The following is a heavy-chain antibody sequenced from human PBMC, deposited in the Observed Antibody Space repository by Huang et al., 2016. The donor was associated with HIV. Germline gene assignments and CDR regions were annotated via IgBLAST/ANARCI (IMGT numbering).Heavy chain of an antibody. CDR3: ASGPNYDYVWGSYRHVGRFDY. CDR2: RFDGVTT. D-gene: IGHD3-16*02. Sequence: QVQLQESGPGLVKPSDTLSLTCTISGGSISNHFWSWVRQPPGKGLEWIGGRFDGVTTNGKPCLKGGGTISVDTSKNQVSLRLISMNVADTAGYYCASGPNYDYVWGSYRHVGRFDYWGRGTLVTVSS. CDR1: GGSISNHF. V-gene: IGHV4-59*07. J-gene: IGHJ4*02.